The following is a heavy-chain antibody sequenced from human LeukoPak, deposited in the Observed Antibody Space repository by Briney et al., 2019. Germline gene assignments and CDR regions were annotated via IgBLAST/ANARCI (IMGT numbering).Heavy chain of an antibody. CDR3: AKDRSGISDY. CDR2: IWYDGSNK. J-gene: IGHJ4*02. V-gene: IGHV3-33*06. D-gene: IGHD3-10*01. Sequence: GRSMRLSCAASGLTSTSLGMHWVRQAPGKGRKWGAFIWYDGSNKYYADTVRVRFTISRDNSKNTLYLQMNSLRAEDTDVYYCAKDRSGISDYWGQGTLVTVSS. CDR1: GLTSTSLG.